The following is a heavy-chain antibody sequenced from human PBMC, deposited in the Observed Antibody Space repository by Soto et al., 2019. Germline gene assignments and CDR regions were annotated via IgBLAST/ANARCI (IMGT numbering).Heavy chain of an antibody. CDR2: IRTKTNNYAT. D-gene: IGHD6-19*01. Sequence: GGSQRLSCAASGFTFSGSGIHWVRQASGKGLEWVGRIRTKTNNYATAYAASVKGRFTISRDDSKNMAYLQMNSLKTEDTAVYYCTAMAGIDYWGQGTLVTVSS. CDR1: GFTFSGSG. V-gene: IGHV3-73*01. J-gene: IGHJ4*02. CDR3: TAMAGIDY.